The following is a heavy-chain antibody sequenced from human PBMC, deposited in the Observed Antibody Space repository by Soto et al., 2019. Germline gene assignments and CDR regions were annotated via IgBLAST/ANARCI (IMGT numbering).Heavy chain of an antibody. Sequence: SETLSLTCTVSGGSISSYYWSWIRQPPGKGLEWIGYIYYSGSTNYNPSLKSRVTISVDTSKNQFSLKLSSVTAADTAVYYCARGPVLRYFDWGWDNYHCDYKAVWGRGTTVTVSS. J-gene: IGHJ6*03. CDR2: IYYSGST. CDR3: ARGPVLRYFDWGWDNYHCDYKAV. D-gene: IGHD3-9*01. V-gene: IGHV4-59*01. CDR1: GGSISSYY.